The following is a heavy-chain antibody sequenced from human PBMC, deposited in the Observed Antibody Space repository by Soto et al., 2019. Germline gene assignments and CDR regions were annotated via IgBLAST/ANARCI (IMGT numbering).Heavy chain of an antibody. J-gene: IGHJ5*02. CDR1: GYTFTSYG. D-gene: IGHD6-19*01. CDR3: ARDSFRSGWYTGFWFDH. V-gene: IGHV1-18*04. Sequence: XSVKVSCEASGYTFTSYGISWVRQAPGQGLEWMGWISAYNGNTNYAQKLQGRVTMTTDTSTSTAYMELRSLGSDDTAVYYCARDSFRSGWYTGFWFDHWGQGSLVTVSS. CDR2: ISAYNGNT.